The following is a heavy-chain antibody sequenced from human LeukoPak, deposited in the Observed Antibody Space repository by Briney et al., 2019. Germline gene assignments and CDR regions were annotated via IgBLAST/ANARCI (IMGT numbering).Heavy chain of an antibody. CDR1: GGSISSYY. D-gene: IGHD6-19*01. Sequence: SETLSLTCTVSGGSISSYYWSWIRQPPGKGLEWIGYIYYSGSTNYNPSLKSRVTISVDTSKNQFSLKLSSVTAADTAVYYCAGVVAVAGTGRWFDPWGQGTLVTVSS. V-gene: IGHV4-59*01. J-gene: IGHJ5*02. CDR2: IYYSGST. CDR3: AGVVAVAGTGRWFDP.